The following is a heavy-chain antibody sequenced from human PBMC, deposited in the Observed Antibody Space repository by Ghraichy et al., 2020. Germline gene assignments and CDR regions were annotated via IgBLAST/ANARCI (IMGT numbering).Heavy chain of an antibody. CDR2: IYYSGST. CDR1: GGSISSYY. D-gene: IGHD3-10*01. J-gene: IGHJ4*02. CDR3: ARDEGSGGFDY. Sequence: SETLSLTCTVSGGSISSYYWSWIRQPPGKGLEWIGYIYYSGSTNYNPSLKSRVTISVDTSKNQFSLKLSPVTAADTAVYYCARDEGSGGFDYWGQGTLVTVSS. V-gene: IGHV4-59*01.